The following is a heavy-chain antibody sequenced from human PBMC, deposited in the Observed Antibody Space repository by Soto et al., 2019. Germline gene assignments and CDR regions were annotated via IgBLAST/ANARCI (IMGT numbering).Heavy chain of an antibody. CDR2: ISWDGGST. Sequence: GGSLRLSCAASGFTFDDYTMHWVRKAPGKGLEWVSLISWDGGSTYYADSVKGRFTISRDNSKNSLYLQMNSLRTEDTALYYCAKDISSGFPPDYYFDYWGQGTLVTVSS. J-gene: IGHJ4*02. CDR3: AKDISSGFPPDYYFDY. V-gene: IGHV3-43*01. CDR1: GFTFDDYT. D-gene: IGHD3-22*01.